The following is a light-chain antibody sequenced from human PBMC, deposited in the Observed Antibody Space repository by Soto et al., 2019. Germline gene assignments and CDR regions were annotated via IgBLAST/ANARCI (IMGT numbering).Light chain of an antibody. CDR1: SSDVGGYKY. V-gene: IGLV2-14*01. CDR2: EVS. Sequence: QSVLTQPASVSGSPGQSITISCTGTSSDVGGYKYVSWYQQHPGKAPKLMIYEVSNRPSGVSNRFSGSKSGHTASLTISGLQAEDEADYYCFSYTRSDTRVFGGGTKVTVL. CDR3: FSYTRSDTRV. J-gene: IGLJ2*01.